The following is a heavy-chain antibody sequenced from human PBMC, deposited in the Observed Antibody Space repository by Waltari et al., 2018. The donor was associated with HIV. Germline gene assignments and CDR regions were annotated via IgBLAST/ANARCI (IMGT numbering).Heavy chain of an antibody. Sequence: QVQLQESGPGLVKPSETLSLTCAVSGYSISSGYYWGWIRQPPGKGLEWIGSIYHSGSTYYNPSLKSRITISVDTSKNQFSLKLSSVTAADTAVYYCARVSSSSSPYYYYGMDVWGQGTTVTVSS. J-gene: IGHJ6*02. V-gene: IGHV4-38-2*01. CDR3: ARVSSSSSPYYYYGMDV. CDR2: IYHSGST. CDR1: GYSISSGYY. D-gene: IGHD6-6*01.